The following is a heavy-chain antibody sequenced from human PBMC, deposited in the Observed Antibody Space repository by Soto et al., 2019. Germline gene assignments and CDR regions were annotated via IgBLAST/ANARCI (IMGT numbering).Heavy chain of an antibody. CDR1: GYTFTSYG. D-gene: IGHD3-3*01. CDR3: ARGLDFWSGFLSSHDAFDI. J-gene: IGHJ3*02. V-gene: IGHV1-18*01. Sequence: ASVKVSCKASGYTFTSYGISWVRQAPGQGLEWMGWISAYNGNTNYAQKLQGRVTMTTDTSTSTAYMELRSLRSDDTAVYYCARGLDFWSGFLSSHDAFDIWGQGTMVTVSS. CDR2: ISAYNGNT.